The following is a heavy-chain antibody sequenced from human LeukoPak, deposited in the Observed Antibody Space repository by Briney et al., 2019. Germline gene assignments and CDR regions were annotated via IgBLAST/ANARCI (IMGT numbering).Heavy chain of an antibody. CDR2: IGSYNGNT. V-gene: IGHV1-18*01. CDR1: GYTFNRYG. CDR3: ASRLHREDWFDP. J-gene: IGHJ5*02. Sequence: ALVKVSCKASGYTFNRYGISWVRQAPGQGLEWMGWIGSYNGNTNYAQKLQGRVTMTTDTSTSTAYMELRSLKSDDTAVYYCASRLHREDWFDPWGQGTLVTVSS. D-gene: IGHD2-15*01.